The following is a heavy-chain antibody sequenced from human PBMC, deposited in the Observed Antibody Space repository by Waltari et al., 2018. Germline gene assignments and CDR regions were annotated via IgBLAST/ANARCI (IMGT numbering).Heavy chain of an antibody. D-gene: IGHD6-19*01. CDR2: INPNIGAT. Sequence: QVQLVQSGAEVKQPGASVKVSCKAFGYTFTGYYLHWVRQAPGQGLEWMGWINPNIGATNSAQKFQGRVTMTRDTSITTAYMELSRLSSDDTAVYYCARGIAVSGVSPWGQGTLVTVSS. V-gene: IGHV1-2*02. CDR1: GYTFTGYY. CDR3: ARGIAVSGVSP. J-gene: IGHJ4*02.